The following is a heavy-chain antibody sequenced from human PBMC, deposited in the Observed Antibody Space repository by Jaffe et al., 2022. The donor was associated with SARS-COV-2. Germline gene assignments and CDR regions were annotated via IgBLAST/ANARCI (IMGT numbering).Heavy chain of an antibody. J-gene: IGHJ4*02. Sequence: QVQLVQSGAEVKKPGSSVKVSCKASGGTFSSYAISWVRQAPGQGLEWMGGIIPIFGTANYAQKFQGRVTITADESTSTAYMELSSLRSEDTAVYYCARELEGYDYVWGSYRRGFDYWGQGTLVTVSS. D-gene: IGHD3-16*02. CDR3: ARELEGYDYVWGSYRRGFDY. CDR1: GGTFSSYA. CDR2: IIPIFGTA. V-gene: IGHV1-69*01.